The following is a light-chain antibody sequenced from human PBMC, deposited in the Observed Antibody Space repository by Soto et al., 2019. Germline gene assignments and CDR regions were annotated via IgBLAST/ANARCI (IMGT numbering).Light chain of an antibody. J-gene: IGKJ3*01. CDR1: QSVSSY. CDR2: DAS. Sequence: EIVLTQSPATLSLSPGEIATLSFSASQSVSSYLAWYQQKPGQAPRLLIYDASNRATGIPARFSGSGSGTDFTLTISSLEPEDFAVYYCQQRSNWPITFGPGTKVDIK. V-gene: IGKV3-11*01. CDR3: QQRSNWPIT.